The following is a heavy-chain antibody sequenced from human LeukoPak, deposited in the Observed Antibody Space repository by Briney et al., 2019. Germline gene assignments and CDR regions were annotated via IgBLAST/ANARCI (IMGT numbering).Heavy chain of an antibody. D-gene: IGHD6-19*01. V-gene: IGHV3-20*04. CDR3: ARVELAVAVNWYFDL. J-gene: IGHJ2*01. CDR1: GFTFSSYS. CDR2: INWNGGST. Sequence: GGSLRLSCAASGFTFSSYSMSWVRQAPGKGLEWVSGINWNGGSTGYADSVKGRFTISRDNAKNSLYLQMNSLRAEDTALYYCARVELAVAVNWYFDLWGRGTLVTVSS.